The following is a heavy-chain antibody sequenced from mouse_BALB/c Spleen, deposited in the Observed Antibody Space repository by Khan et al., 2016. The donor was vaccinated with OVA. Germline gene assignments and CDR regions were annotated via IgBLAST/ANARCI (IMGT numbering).Heavy chain of an antibody. CDR3: SRGGYGSPFAY. D-gene: IGHD1-1*01. CDR1: GYTFTDYN. CDR2: LNPNNGDT. J-gene: IGHJ3*01. Sequence: VQLQQSGPELVKPGASVKIPCKASGYTFTDYNMDWVKQSHGKSLEWIGDLNPNNGDTIYNQKFKGKATLTVDKSSSTAYMDPRSLTSEDTAVYFCSRGGYGSPFAYWGQGTLVTVSA. V-gene: IGHV1-18*01.